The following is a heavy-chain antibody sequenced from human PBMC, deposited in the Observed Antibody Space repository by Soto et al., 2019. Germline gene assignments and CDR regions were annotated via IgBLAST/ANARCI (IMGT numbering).Heavy chain of an antibody. CDR3: ARYGPGYYCSSTSCNTLDY. Sequence: PGGSLRLSCAASGFTFSSYEMNWVRQAPGKGLEWVSYISSSGSTIYYADSVKGRFTISRDNAKNSLYLQMNSLRAEDTAVYYCARYGPGYYCSSTSCNTLDYWGQGTLVTVSS. J-gene: IGHJ4*02. V-gene: IGHV3-48*03. D-gene: IGHD2-2*02. CDR2: ISSSGSTI. CDR1: GFTFSSYE.